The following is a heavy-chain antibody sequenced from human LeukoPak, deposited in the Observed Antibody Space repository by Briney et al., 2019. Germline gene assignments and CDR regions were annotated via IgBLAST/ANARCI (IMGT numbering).Heavy chain of an antibody. J-gene: IGHJ4*02. D-gene: IGHD2-15*01. CDR1: GGSSSNSGGFY. V-gene: IGHV4-31*02. Sequence: PSETLSLTCTVSGGSSSNSGGFYWSWIRQHPGNGLEWIGFISYRGSTYYNPSLKSRVSMSVDTSRSQFSLRLTSVTDEDTAAYYCARISQSSGGFYYWGQGSLVTVSS. CDR3: ARISQSSGGFYY. CDR2: ISYRGST.